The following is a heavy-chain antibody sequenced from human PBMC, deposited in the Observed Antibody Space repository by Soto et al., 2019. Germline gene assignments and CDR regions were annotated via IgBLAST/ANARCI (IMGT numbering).Heavy chain of an antibody. CDR2: IYYSGST. J-gene: IGHJ5*02. CDR3: ARHLGCGGSCSAWFDP. CDR1: GGSISSSSYY. V-gene: IGHV4-39*01. D-gene: IGHD2-15*01. Sequence: QLQLQESGPGLVKPSETLSLTCTVSGGSISSSSYYWGWIRQPPGKGLEWIGSIYYSGSTYYNPSLKSRVTLPVATSKNRFSLKLSSVTAADPAVYYGARHLGCGGSCSAWFDPWGQGTLVTVSS.